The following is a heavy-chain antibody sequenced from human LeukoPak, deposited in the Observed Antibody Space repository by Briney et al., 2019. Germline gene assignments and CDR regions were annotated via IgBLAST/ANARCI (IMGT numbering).Heavy chain of an antibody. CDR1: GGSISSYY. CDR3: ARASFGYSYGLFDY. CDR2: IYYSGST. Sequence: SETLSLTCTVSGGSISSYYWSWIRQPPGKGLEWIGYIYYSGSTNYNPSLKSRVTISVDTSRNQFSLKLSSVTAVDTAVYYCARASFGYSYGLFDYWGQGTLVTVSS. D-gene: IGHD5-18*01. V-gene: IGHV4-59*01. J-gene: IGHJ4*02.